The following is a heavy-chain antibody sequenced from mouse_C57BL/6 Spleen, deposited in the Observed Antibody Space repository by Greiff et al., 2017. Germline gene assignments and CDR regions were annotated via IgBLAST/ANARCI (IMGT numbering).Heavy chain of an antibody. V-gene: IGHV1-55*01. CDR1: GYTFTSYW. CDR2: IYPGSGST. J-gene: IGHJ4*01. Sequence: QVQLQQPGAELVKPGASVTMSCTASGYTFTSYWITWVKQRPGQGLEWLGDIYPGSGSTNYTEKIKSKATLTVDTSVSTTYKQLSSLTSEDSAVYYCARGDYAMDYWGQGTSVTVSS. CDR3: ARGDYAMDY.